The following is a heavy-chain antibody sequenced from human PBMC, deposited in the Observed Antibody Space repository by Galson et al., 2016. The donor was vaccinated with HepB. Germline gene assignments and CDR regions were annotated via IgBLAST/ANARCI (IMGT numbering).Heavy chain of an antibody. D-gene: IGHD3-22*01. CDR2: IHGGVTT. Sequence: SLRLSCAASGFTVSYNFMSWVRQAPGKGLEWVSVIHGGVTTSYYADSVEGRFTISRDTSKKTLYLQMSSLRAEDTAGYYCARPHSSAYRNAFDIWGQGTKVTVSS. CDR1: GFTVSYNF. J-gene: IGHJ3*02. CDR3: ARPHSSAYRNAFDI. V-gene: IGHV3-66*02.